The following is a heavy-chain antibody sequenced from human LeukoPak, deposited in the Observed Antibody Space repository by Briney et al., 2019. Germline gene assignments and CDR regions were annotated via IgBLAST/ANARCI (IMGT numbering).Heavy chain of an antibody. V-gene: IGHV4-59*01. CDR3: ARVGRYATMVRGVIQYYYYYYYMDV. Sequence: SETLSLTCTVSGGSISSYYWSWIRQPPGKGLEWIGYIYYSGSTNYNPSLKSRVTISVDTSKNQFSLKLSSVTAADTAVYYCARVGRYATMVRGVIQYYYYYYYMDVWGKGTTVTVS. J-gene: IGHJ6*03. CDR1: GGSISSYY. D-gene: IGHD3-10*01. CDR2: IYYSGST.